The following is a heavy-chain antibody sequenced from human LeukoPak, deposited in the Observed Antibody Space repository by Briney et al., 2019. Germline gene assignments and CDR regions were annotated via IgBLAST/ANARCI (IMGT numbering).Heavy chain of an antibody. Sequence: ASVKVSCKASGYTFTSYGISWVRQAPGQGLEWMGWISAYNGNTNYAQKLQGRVTMTTDTSTSTAYMELRSLRSDDTAVYYCARERPYYYDSSGYYYNLLGYYYHGMDVWGQGTTVTVSS. CDR1: GYTFTSYG. CDR2: ISAYNGNT. V-gene: IGHV1-18*01. J-gene: IGHJ6*02. CDR3: ARERPYYYDSSGYYYNLLGYYYHGMDV. D-gene: IGHD3-22*01.